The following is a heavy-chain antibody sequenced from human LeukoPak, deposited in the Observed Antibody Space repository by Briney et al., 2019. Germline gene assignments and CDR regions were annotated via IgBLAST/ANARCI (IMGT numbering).Heavy chain of an antibody. J-gene: IGHJ4*02. D-gene: IGHD4-17*01. CDR1: GFTFSSYA. Sequence: PGRSLRLSCAASGFTFSSYAMHWVRQAPGKGLEWVAVISYDGSNKYYADSVKGRFTISRDNSKNTLYLQMNSLRAEDTAVYYCAKDSRRYGDYGVFDYWGQGTLVTVSS. V-gene: IGHV3-30-3*01. CDR2: ISYDGSNK. CDR3: AKDSRRYGDYGVFDY.